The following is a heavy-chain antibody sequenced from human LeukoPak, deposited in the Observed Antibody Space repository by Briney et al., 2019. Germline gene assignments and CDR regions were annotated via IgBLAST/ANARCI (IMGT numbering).Heavy chain of an antibody. J-gene: IGHJ6*03. CDR3: ARFYTTSQYGSGYMDV. D-gene: IGHD3-10*01. V-gene: IGHV4-39*01. CDR2: KSYSGST. CDR1: GGSISSSRYY. Sequence: PSETLSLTCTVSGGSISSSRYYWGWIRQPPGKGLEWIESKSYSGSTYYNPSLKSRVTIAVDTSKTQFSLKLSSVTAADTAVYYCARFYTTSQYGSGYMDVWGKGTTVTVSS.